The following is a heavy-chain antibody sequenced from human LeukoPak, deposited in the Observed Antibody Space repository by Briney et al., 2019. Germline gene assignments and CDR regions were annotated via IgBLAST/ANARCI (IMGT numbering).Heavy chain of an antibody. J-gene: IGHJ5*02. D-gene: IGHD2-2*01. CDR3: GAIVVARGWFDP. V-gene: IGHV1-69*13. CDR1: RGTFSSYA. Sequence: SVKISCKASRGTFSSYAISWVRQAPRQGLEWMGGLIPIFGTANYAQKVQGRVTITADESTSTAYMELSSLRSKDTAVYYCGAIVVARGWFDPWGQGTLVTVSS. CDR2: LIPIFGTA.